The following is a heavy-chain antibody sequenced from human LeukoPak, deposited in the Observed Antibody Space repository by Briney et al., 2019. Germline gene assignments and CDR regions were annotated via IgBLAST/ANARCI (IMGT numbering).Heavy chain of an antibody. CDR2: INSDSRLM. CDR3: VRDLFDDYSLDY. J-gene: IGHJ4*02. V-gene: IGHV3-21*01. D-gene: IGHD3-16*01. Sequence: PGGSLRLSCAASGFTFSSYSMNWVRQAPGKGLEWVSSINSDSRLMYYAESVKGRFTISRDNARNSLYLQLNSLRAEDTAVYFCVRDLFDDYSLDYWGRGTLVTVSS. CDR1: GFTFSSYS.